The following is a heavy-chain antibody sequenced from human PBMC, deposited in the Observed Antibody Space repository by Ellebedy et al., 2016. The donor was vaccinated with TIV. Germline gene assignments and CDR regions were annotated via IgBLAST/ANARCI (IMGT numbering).Heavy chain of an antibody. Sequence: MPSETLSLTCTVSGGSISNGGYYWSWIRQHPGKGLEWIGYIYYSGSTYYNPSLKSRFTISVDTSKNQFSLKLSSVTAADTAVYYCAREATVTRYYYYGMDVWGQGTTVTVSS. CDR3: AREATVTRYYYYGMDV. CDR2: IYYSGST. J-gene: IGHJ6*02. CDR1: GGSISNGGYY. D-gene: IGHD4-17*01. V-gene: IGHV4-31*03.